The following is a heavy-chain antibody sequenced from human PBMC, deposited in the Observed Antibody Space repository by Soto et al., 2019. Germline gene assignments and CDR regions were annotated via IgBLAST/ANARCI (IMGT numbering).Heavy chain of an antibody. D-gene: IGHD3-3*01. V-gene: IGHV4-39*01. CDR3: AKSIPVDFWSGYFSWFAP. CDR2: IYYSGST. Sequence: SETLSLTCTVSGGSISSSSYYWGWIRQPPGKGLEWIGSIYYSGSTYYNPSLKSRVTISVDTSKNQFSLKLSSVTAADTAVYYCAKSIPVDFWSGYFSWFAPWGQGTLVTVSS. J-gene: IGHJ5*02. CDR1: GGSISSSSYY.